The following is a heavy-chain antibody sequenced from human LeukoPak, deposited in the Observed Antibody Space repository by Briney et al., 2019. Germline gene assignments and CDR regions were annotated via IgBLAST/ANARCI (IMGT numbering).Heavy chain of an antibody. CDR2: ISSSSSNI. CDR1: GFTFSSYS. CDR3: ARDSSREEFDH. V-gene: IGHV3-48*01. D-gene: IGHD2-2*01. J-gene: IGHJ4*02. Sequence: GGSLRLSCAVPGFTFSSYSMNWVRQAPGKGLEWVSYISSSSSNIYYADSVKGRFTISRDNARNSLYLLMNSLRVEDTAVYYCARDSSREEFDHWGQGTLVAVSS.